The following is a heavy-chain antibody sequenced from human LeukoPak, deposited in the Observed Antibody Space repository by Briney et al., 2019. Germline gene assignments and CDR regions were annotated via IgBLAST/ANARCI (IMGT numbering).Heavy chain of an antibody. J-gene: IGHJ4*02. CDR1: GYTFTGYY. V-gene: IGHV1-2*02. Sequence: ASVKVSCKASGYTFTGYYMHWVRQAPGQGLEWMGWINPNSGATLYAQKFQGRVTMTRDTSINTAYMELSSLRSDDAAVYYCTRAKRVIFDYWGQGTLVTVSS. D-gene: IGHD1-1*01. CDR3: TRAKRVIFDY. CDR2: INPNSGAT.